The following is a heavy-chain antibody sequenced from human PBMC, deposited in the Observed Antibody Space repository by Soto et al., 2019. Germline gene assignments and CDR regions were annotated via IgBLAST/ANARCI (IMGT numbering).Heavy chain of an antibody. CDR3: ARDWNGDKYFDF. D-gene: IGHD1-1*01. V-gene: IGHV3-21*04. CDR1: GFTFSSYS. CDR2: ISSRSTYI. Sequence: XVSLRLSCAASGFTFSSYSMNWVRQAPGKGLEWVSSISSRSTYIYYADSVKGRFTISRDNAKDSLYLQMNSLRADDTAVYYCARDWNGDKYFDFWDQGSLVTVSS. J-gene: IGHJ4*02.